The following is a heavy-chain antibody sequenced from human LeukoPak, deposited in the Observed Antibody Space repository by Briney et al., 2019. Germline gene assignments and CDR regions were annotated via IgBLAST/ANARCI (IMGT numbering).Heavy chain of an antibody. CDR1: GGTFSSYA. J-gene: IGHJ4*02. CDR2: IIPIFGTA. D-gene: IGHD3-22*01. V-gene: IGHV1-69*13. Sequence: ASVKVSCKASGGTFSSYAISWVRQAPGQGLEWMGGIIPIFGTAKYAQKFQGRVTITADESTSTAYMELNSLRSEDTAVYYCASPPYYDGSGYWSGFDYWGQGTLVTVSS. CDR3: ASPPYYDGSGYWSGFDY.